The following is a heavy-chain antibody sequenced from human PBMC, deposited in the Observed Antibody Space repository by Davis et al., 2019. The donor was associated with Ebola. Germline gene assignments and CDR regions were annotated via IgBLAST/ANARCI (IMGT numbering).Heavy chain of an antibody. CDR1: GYTFTGYY. Sequence: GESLKISCKGSGYTFTGYYMHWVRQAPGQGLEWMGWINPNSGGTNYAQKFQGWVTMTRDTSISTAYMELSRLRSDDTAVYYCARGRIAAAGTVSIYYYGMDVWGQGTTVTVSS. CDR2: INPNSGGT. V-gene: IGHV1-2*04. CDR3: ARGRIAAAGTVSIYYYGMDV. J-gene: IGHJ6*02. D-gene: IGHD6-13*01.